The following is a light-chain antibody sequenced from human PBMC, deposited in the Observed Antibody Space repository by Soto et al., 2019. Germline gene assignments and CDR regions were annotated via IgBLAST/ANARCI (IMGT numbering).Light chain of an antibody. CDR3: HQYHSPPQT. V-gene: IGKV3-20*01. J-gene: IGKJ2*01. Sequence: IVLMQSPGTLPLSPCERTTLSSSVTQPMTRAYVAWYQQKPGQAPRLLIYAASYRATGIPDKFSGSGSGTDFSLTISRLEPEDSAVYYCHQYHSPPQTFGQGTKVDIK. CDR1: QPMTRAY. CDR2: AAS.